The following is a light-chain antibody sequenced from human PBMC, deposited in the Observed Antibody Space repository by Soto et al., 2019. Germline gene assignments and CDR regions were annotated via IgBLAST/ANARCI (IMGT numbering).Light chain of an antibody. J-gene: IGKJ3*01. Sequence: EIMMTHSPGTLSVSPGEGATLSCTASQSVNLNLAWYQQKPGQPPRLLLYGESTRATGIPVRFRGSGSGTEFALAGGSLQSEDSAVYYCHQYNSWPRGTVGPGTKVDIK. V-gene: IGKV3-15*01. CDR2: GES. CDR3: HQYNSWPRGT. CDR1: QSVNLN.